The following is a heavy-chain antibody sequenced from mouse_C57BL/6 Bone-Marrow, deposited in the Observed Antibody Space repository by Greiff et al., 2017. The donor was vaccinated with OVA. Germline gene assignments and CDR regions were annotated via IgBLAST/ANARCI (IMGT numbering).Heavy chain of an antibody. D-gene: IGHD1-1*01. CDR3: ARTYYYGSSLYFDY. J-gene: IGHJ2*01. V-gene: IGHV5-17*01. CDR1: GFTFSDYG. CDR2: ISSGSSTI. Sequence: EVQGVESGGGLVKPGGSLKLSCAASGFTFSDYGMHWVRQAPEKGLEWVAYISSGSSTIYYADTVKGRFTISRDNAKNTLFLQMTSLRSEDTAMYYCARTYYYGSSLYFDYWGQGTTLTVSS.